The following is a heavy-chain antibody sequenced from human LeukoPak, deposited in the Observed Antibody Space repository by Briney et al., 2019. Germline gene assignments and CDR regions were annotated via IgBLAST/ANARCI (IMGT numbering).Heavy chain of an antibody. Sequence: ASVKVSCKASGYTFTGYYMHWVRQAPGQGLEWMGWINPNSGGTNYAQKFQGRVTMTRDTSISTAYMELSRLRSDDTAVYYCGREWAYSGYDGPFDYWGQGTLVTVSS. J-gene: IGHJ4*02. V-gene: IGHV1-2*02. D-gene: IGHD5-12*01. CDR3: GREWAYSGYDGPFDY. CDR2: INPNSGGT. CDR1: GYTFTGYY.